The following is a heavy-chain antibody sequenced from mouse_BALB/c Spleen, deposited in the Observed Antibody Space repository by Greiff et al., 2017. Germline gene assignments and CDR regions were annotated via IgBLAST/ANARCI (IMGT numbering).Heavy chain of an antibody. CDR1: GFTFTDYY. J-gene: IGHJ4*01. CDR3: ARDYYYGSSYYAMDY. V-gene: IGHV7-3*02. CDR2: IRNKANGYTT. Sequence: EVKLMESGGGLVQPGGSLRLSCATSGFTFTDYYMSWVRQPPGKALEWLGFIRNKANGYTTEYSASVKGRFTISRDNSQSILYLQMNTLRAEDSATYYCARDYYYGSSYYAMDYWGQGTSVTVSS. D-gene: IGHD1-1*01.